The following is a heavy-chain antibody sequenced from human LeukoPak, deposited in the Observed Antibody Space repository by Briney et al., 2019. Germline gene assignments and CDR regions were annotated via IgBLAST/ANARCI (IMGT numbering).Heavy chain of an antibody. V-gene: IGHV3-74*01. Sequence: GGSLRLSCAASRFTFNTYWMHWVRQAPGKGLVWVSRINSDGSSTNYADSVKGRFTISRDNAKNTLSLQMNSLRAEDTAVYYCAKAADYDTDASDIWGQGTMVTVSS. D-gene: IGHD4/OR15-4a*01. CDR2: INSDGSST. CDR1: RFTFNTYW. J-gene: IGHJ3*02. CDR3: AKAADYDTDASDI.